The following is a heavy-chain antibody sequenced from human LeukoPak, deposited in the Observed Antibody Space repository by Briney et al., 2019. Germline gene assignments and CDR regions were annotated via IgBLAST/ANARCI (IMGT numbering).Heavy chain of an antibody. CDR2: INHSGDT. V-gene: IGHV4-34*01. Sequence: SETLSLTCAVYGGSFSRYYWSWVRQPPRKGLEWIGEINHSGDTNYNPSLKSRVTISLDTSKNQFSLKLSSATAADTAVYYCARVRVTMVVTPHAFDIWGQGTMVTVSS. CDR3: ARVRVTMVVTPHAFDI. D-gene: IGHD4-23*01. J-gene: IGHJ3*02. CDR1: GGSFSRYY.